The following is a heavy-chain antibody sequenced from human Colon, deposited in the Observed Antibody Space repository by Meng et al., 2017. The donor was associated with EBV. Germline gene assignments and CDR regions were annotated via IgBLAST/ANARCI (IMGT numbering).Heavy chain of an antibody. D-gene: IGHD3-10*01. CDR3: ARDRARLIKYNCFDP. CDR1: GDSITSGDYS. CDR2: IYSSGNT. V-gene: IGHV4-30-4*01. J-gene: IGHJ5*02. Sequence: QVQLQESGPGLVKPSQTLSLTCTVSGDSITSGDYSWNWIRQPPGKGLEWIGYIYSSGNTFYNPSLHSRVTMSVDTSKNQFSLRLTSVNAADTAVYYCARDRARLIKYNCFDPWGQGTLVTVAS.